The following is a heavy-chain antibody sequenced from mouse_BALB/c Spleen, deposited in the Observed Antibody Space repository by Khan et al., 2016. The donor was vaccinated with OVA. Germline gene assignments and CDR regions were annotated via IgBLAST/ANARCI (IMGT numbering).Heavy chain of an antibody. J-gene: IGHJ1*01. V-gene: IGHV5-9-3*01. CDR2: ISSGGDYT. Sequence: EVKVEESGGGLVKPGGSLKLSCAASGFTFSSYAMSWVRQTPEKRLDWVATISSGGDYTYYPDSVKGRFTISRDNAKNTLYLQMSSLRSEDTAMYYCARPPITTVVATSYWFFDVWGAGTTVTVSS. CDR3: ARPPITTVVATSYWFFDV. D-gene: IGHD1-1*01. CDR1: GFTFSSYA.